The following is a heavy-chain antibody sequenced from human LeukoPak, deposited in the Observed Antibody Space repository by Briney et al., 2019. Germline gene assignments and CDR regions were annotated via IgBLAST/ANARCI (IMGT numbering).Heavy chain of an antibody. D-gene: IGHD5-12*01. CDR3: ARQGYDYRYFDY. CDR1: GHSISSGYY. J-gene: IGHJ4*02. Sequence: SETLSLTCAVSGHSISSGYYWGWIRQPPGKGLEWIGSIYHSGSTYYNPSLKSRVTISVDTSKNQFSLKLSSVTAADTAVYYCARQGYDYRYFDYWGQGTLVTVSS. CDR2: IYHSGST. V-gene: IGHV4-38-2*01.